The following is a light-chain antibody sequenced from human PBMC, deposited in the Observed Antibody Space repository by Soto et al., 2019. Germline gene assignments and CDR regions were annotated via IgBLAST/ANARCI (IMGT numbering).Light chain of an antibody. J-gene: IGLJ1*01. CDR2: DVS. V-gene: IGLV2-8*01. CDR1: SSDVGGYNY. Sequence: QSVLTQPPSASGSPGQSVTISCTGTSSDVGGYNYVSWYQQHPGKAPKLMIYDVSKRPSGVPDRFSGSKSGNTASLTVSGLQAEDEADYYCSSYAGSNNYVFGTGTK. CDR3: SSYAGSNNYV.